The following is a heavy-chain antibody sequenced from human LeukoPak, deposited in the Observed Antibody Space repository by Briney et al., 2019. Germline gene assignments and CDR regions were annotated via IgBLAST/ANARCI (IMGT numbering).Heavy chain of an antibody. CDR3: AKNLRGDAFDI. D-gene: IGHD1-7*01. V-gene: IGHV4-34*01. CDR2: INHSGST. CDR1: GGSFSGYY. Sequence: PSETLSLTCAVYGGSFSGYYWSWIRQPPGKGLEWIGEINHSGSTNYNPSLKSRVTISVDTSKNQFSLKLSSVTAADTAVYYCAKNLRGDAFDIWGQGTMVTVSS. J-gene: IGHJ3*02.